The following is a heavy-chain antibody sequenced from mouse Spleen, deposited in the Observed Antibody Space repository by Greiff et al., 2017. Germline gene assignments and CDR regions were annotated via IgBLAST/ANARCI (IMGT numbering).Heavy chain of an antibody. CDR2: IYPSDSET. CDR3: ARNRLYYYDGSYDY. V-gene: IGHV1-61*01. Sequence: QVQLQQPGAELVRPGSSVKLSCKASGYTFTSYWMDWVKQRPGQGLEWIGNIYPSDSETHYNQKFKDKATLTVDKSSSTAYMQLSSLTSEDSAVYYCARNRLYYYDGSYDYWGQGTTLTVSS. CDR1: GYTFTSYW. D-gene: IGHD1-1*01. J-gene: IGHJ2*01.